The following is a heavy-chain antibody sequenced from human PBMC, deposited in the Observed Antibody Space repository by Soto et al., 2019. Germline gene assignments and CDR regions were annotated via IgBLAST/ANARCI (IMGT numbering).Heavy chain of an antibody. J-gene: IGHJ4*02. CDR2: IKSKTDGGTT. CDR1: GFTFSNAW. CDR3: TTGVYGDYDYFDY. D-gene: IGHD4-17*01. V-gene: IGHV3-15*01. Sequence: GGSLRLSCAASGFTFSNAWMSWVRQAPGKGLEWVGRIKSKTDGGTTDYAAPVKGRFTISRDDSKNTLYLQMNSLKTEDTAVYYCTTGVYGDYDYFDYWGQGTLVTVSS.